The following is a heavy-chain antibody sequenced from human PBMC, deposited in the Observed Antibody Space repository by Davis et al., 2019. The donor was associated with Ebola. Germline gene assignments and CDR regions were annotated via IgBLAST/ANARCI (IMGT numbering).Heavy chain of an antibody. CDR3: ARGITIFGVVVHDAFDI. Sequence: GGSLRLSCAASGFTFSSYGMHWVRQAPGKGLEWVSSISSSSSYIYYADSVKGRFTISRDNAKNSLYLQMNSLRAEDTAVYYCARGITIFGVVVHDAFDIWGQGTMVTVSS. CDR2: ISSSSSYI. D-gene: IGHD3-3*01. CDR1: GFTFSSYG. V-gene: IGHV3-21*01. J-gene: IGHJ3*02.